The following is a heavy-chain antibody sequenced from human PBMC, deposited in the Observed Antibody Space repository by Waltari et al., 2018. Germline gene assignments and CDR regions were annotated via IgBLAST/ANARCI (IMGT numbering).Heavy chain of an antibody. J-gene: IGHJ4*02. CDR2: ISSNGGST. D-gene: IGHD3-3*01. CDR3: VKVQNRGHWSGYSTPPSFDY. V-gene: IGHV3-64D*08. Sequence: EVQLVESGGGLVQPGGSLRLSCSASGFTFSSYAMHWVRQAPGKGLEYVSAISSNGGSTYYADSVKGRFTISRDNSKNTLYLQMSSLRAEDTAVYYCVKVQNRGHWSGYSTPPSFDYWGQGTLVTVSS. CDR1: GFTFSSYA.